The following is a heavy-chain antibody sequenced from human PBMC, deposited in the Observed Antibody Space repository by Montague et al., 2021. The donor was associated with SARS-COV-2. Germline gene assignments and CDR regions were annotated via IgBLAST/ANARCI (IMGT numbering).Heavy chain of an antibody. J-gene: IGHJ2*01. V-gene: IGHV4-31*03. D-gene: IGHD2-15*01. CDR3: ARVLGGYCSGGSCYRGWYFDL. Sequence: TLSLTCTVSGGSISSGGYYWSWIRQHPGKGLEWIGYIYYSGSTYYNPSLKGRVTISVDTSKNQFSLKLSSVTAADTAVYYCARVLGGYCSGGSCYRGWYFDLWGRGTLVTVSS. CDR1: GGSISSGGYY. CDR2: IYYSGST.